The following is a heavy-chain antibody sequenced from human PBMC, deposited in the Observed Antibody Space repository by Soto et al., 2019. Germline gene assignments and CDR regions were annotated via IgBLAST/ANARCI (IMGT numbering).Heavy chain of an antibody. J-gene: IGHJ5*02. CDR2: INAGNGNT. CDR3: ATEKITRVRGVISRSFGWFDP. D-gene: IGHD3-10*01. V-gene: IGHV1-3*01. Sequence: GAPVKVSCKASGYTFTSYAMHWVRQAPGQRLEWMGWINAGNGNTKYSQKFQGRVTMTEDTSTDTAYMELSSLRSEDTAVYYCATEKITRVRGVISRSFGWFDPWGQGTLVTVSS. CDR1: GYTFTSYA.